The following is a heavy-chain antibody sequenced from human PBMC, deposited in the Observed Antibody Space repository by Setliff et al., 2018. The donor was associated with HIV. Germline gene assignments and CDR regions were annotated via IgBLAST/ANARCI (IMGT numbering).Heavy chain of an antibody. CDR3: GRDAFWCSYDAFDI. D-gene: IGHD3-3*01. V-gene: IGHV1-2*02. Sequence: GASVKVSCKASGYTFTGYYMHWVRQAPGQGLEWMGWINPNTGGTSIAQKFQGRVTMTRDTSISTAYMELSRLRSDDTAVYYCGRDAFWCSYDAFDIWGQGTMVTVSS. CDR1: GYTFTGYY. CDR2: INPNTGGT. J-gene: IGHJ3*02.